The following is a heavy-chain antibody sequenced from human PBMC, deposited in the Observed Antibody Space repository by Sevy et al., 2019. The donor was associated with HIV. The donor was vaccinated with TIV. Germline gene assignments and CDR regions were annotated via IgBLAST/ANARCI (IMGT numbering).Heavy chain of an antibody. Sequence: SETLSLTCAVSGGSFSGYFWNWIRQSPGKGLEWIGEINHTGSLKYNPSLKSRVTISVDASKSQLSLHLRSVTAANTAVYYCARGRQAYVVVVPSTVPFDYWGRGTLVTVSS. V-gene: IGHV4-34*01. D-gene: IGHD2-2*01. CDR1: GGSFSGYF. CDR3: ARGRQAYVVVVPSTVPFDY. CDR2: INHTGSL. J-gene: IGHJ4*02.